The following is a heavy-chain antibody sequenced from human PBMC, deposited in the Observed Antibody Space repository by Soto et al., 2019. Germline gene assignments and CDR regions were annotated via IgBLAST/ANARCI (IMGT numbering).Heavy chain of an antibody. D-gene: IGHD3-10*01. J-gene: IGHJ5*02. CDR1: GFSFSTYG. CDR3: VRDKGFGEYRNSCFDP. V-gene: IGHV3-33*01. CDR2: IWYDGRDK. Sequence: QVQLVESGGGVVQPGRSLKLSCAASGFSFSTYGMHWVRQAPGKGLEWVALIWYDGRDKDYIDSVKGRFTISRDDSRNTLYLQMNNLRVEDTAVYYCVRDKGFGEYRNSCFDPWGQGTLVTVSS.